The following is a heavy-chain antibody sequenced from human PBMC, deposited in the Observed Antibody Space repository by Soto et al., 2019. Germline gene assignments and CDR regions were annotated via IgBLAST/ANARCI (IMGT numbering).Heavy chain of an antibody. CDR2: VSAGGGTK. CDR1: GFTFSSYS. Sequence: GGSLRLSCATSGFTFSSYSMNWVRQAPGKWLVWISVVSAGGGTKYYADSVKGRFTISRDNARDSLYLQMEGLRDDDTAVYYCARSMPGNHLEYWCQGTLVTVSS. J-gene: IGHJ4*02. V-gene: IGHV3-48*02. CDR3: ARSMPGNHLEY. D-gene: IGHD1-1*01.